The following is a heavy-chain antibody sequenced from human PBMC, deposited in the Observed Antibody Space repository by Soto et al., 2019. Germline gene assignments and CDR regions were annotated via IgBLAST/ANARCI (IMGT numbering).Heavy chain of an antibody. Sequence: ASVKVSCKASGYSITIYARHWGSQAPGQRLEWMGWINAGNGNTKYSQKFQGRVTITRDTSASTAYMELSSLRSEDTAVYYCASLRLDSSDFDYWGQGTLVTVSS. CDR3: ASLRLDSSDFDY. D-gene: IGHD3-22*01. CDR2: INAGNGNT. V-gene: IGHV1-3*01. CDR1: GYSITIYA. J-gene: IGHJ4*02.